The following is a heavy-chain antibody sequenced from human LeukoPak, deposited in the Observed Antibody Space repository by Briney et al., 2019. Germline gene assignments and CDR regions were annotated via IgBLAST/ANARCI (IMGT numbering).Heavy chain of an antibody. D-gene: IGHD3-22*01. Sequence: SETLSLTCAVYGGSFSGYYWSWIRQPPGKGLEWIGEINHSGSTNYNPSLKSRVTISVDTSKNQFSLKLSSVTAADTAVYYCARHHDSSGLYYWGQGTLVTVSS. J-gene: IGHJ4*02. CDR3: ARHHDSSGLYY. V-gene: IGHV4-34*01. CDR2: INHSGST. CDR1: GGSFSGYY.